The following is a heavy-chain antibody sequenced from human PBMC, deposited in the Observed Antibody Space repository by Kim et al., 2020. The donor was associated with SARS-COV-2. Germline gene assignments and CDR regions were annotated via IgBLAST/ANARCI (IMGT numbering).Heavy chain of an antibody. CDR2: ISSSSSYI. V-gene: IGHV3-21*01. D-gene: IGHD3-9*01. CDR1: GFTFSSYS. J-gene: IGHJ4*02. Sequence: GGSLRLSCAASGFTFSSYSMNWVRQAPGKGLEWVSSISSSSSYIYYADSVKGRFTISRDNAKNSLYLQMNSLRAEDTAVYYCARGVGDIRDILTGYQYYFDYWGQGTLVTVSS. CDR3: ARGVGDIRDILTGYQYYFDY.